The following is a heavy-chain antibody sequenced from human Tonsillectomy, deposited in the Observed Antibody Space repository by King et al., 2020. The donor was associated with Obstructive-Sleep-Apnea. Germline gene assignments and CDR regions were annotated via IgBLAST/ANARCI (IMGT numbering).Heavy chain of an antibody. V-gene: IGHV4-39*07. CDR2: IYYSWST. J-gene: IGHJ5*02. CDR3: ARVGDWGGYSNNWFDP. Sequence: VQLQESGPGLVKPSETLSLTCTVSGGSISSRSYYWGWIRQPPGKWLEWIGNIYYSWSTYYNPSLNSRVTISVDTSKNQFSLKLSSVTAADTALYYCARVGDWGGYSNNWFDPWGQGTLVTVS. D-gene: IGHD3-3*01. CDR1: GGSISSRSYY.